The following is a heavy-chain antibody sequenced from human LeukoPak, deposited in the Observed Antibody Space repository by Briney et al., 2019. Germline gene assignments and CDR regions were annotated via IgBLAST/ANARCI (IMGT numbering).Heavy chain of an antibody. Sequence: GGSLRLSCAASGFSITNYWMPWVRQAPGRGLVWVSHINSDGRRTTYADSVKGRFTIFRDNAKNTLYLQMSSLRAEDTAVYFCAGDVRYGSDCWGQGTLVTVSS. CDR1: GFSITNYW. V-gene: IGHV3-74*01. CDR2: INSDGRRT. D-gene: IGHD4-17*01. CDR3: AGDVRYGSDC. J-gene: IGHJ4*02.